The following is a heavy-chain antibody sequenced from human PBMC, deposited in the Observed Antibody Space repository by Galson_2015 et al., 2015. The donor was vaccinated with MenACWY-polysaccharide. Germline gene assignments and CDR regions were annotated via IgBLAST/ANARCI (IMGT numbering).Heavy chain of an antibody. CDR1: DGSFSGHY. V-gene: IGHV4-34*01. Sequence: ETLSRTCAVYDGSFSGHYYSWIRQSPGKGLQWIGETTHSGATNYEVSLKSRVTISVDSSKNQVSLKMTSVTAADTAVYYCTRADGPHYRYGMDVWGQGTTVTVSS. D-gene: IGHD4-11*01. CDR3: TRADGPHYRYGMDV. J-gene: IGHJ6*02. CDR2: TTHSGAT.